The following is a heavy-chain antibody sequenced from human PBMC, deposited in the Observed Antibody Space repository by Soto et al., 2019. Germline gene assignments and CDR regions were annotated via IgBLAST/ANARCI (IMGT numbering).Heavy chain of an antibody. D-gene: IGHD3-22*01. V-gene: IGHV4-39*01. Sequence: SETLSLTCTVSGGSISSSSYYWGWIRQPQGKGLEWIGNVYYGGSTYYNPSLKSRVTISVETSKSQFSLKLSSVTAADTAVYYCAGGDYYHSSGYYFYYYTMDAWGQGTTVTVS. CDR2: VYYGGST. CDR1: GGSISSSSYY. J-gene: IGHJ6*02. CDR3: AGGDYYHSSGYYFYYYTMDA.